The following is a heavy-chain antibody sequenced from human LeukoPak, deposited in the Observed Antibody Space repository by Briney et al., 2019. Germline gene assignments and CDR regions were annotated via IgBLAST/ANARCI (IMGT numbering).Heavy chain of an antibody. CDR1: GFTFSSYA. CDR2: ISSSSSYI. CDR3: ARGAGYDYYYYYGMDV. D-gene: IGHD5-12*01. J-gene: IGHJ6*02. Sequence: GGSLRLSCAASGFTFSSYAMHWVRQAPGKGLEWVSSISSSSSYIYYADSVKGRFTISRDNAKNSLYLQMNSLRAEDTAVYYCARGAGYDYYYYYGMDVWGQGTTVTVSS. V-gene: IGHV3-21*01.